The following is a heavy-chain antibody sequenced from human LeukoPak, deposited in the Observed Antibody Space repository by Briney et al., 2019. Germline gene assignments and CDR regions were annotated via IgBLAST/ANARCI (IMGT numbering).Heavy chain of an antibody. Sequence: PGGPLTLPCTTSGFPFDDFAMRWPRQPAGKGREGVGFIRRRAYGGAREYAASVKGRFIISRDDSKGIAYLQMNSLKTEDTAVYYCSRNGLVDFDYWGQGSRVIVSP. CDR2: IRRRAYGGAR. J-gene: IGHJ4*02. CDR3: SRNGLVDFDY. CDR1: GFPFDDFA. V-gene: IGHV3-49*03.